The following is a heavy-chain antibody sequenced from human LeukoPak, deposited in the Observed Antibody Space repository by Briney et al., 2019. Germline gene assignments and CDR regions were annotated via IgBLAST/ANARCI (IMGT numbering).Heavy chain of an antibody. J-gene: IGHJ4*02. CDR1: GYSFTCYW. D-gene: IGHD3-22*01. CDR3: ARRYHSGYPYYFDY. CDR2: IYPGDSDT. Sequence: GASLQISCKGSGYSFTCYWICGRRQMPGEGVGVMGIIYPGDSDTRYSPSFQGQVTISADKDISTAYLQWSSLKASDTAMYSCARRYHSGYPYYFDYWGQGTLVTVSS. V-gene: IGHV5-51*01.